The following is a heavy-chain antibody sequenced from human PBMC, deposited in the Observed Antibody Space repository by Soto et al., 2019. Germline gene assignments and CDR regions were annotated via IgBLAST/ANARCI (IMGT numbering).Heavy chain of an antibody. J-gene: IGHJ4*02. CDR3: ASLVLNYFDY. D-gene: IGHD2-8*01. CDR1: GGSFSGYY. CDR2: INHSGST. Sequence: SETLSLTCAVYGGSFSGYYWSWIRQPPGKGLEWIGEINHSGSTNYNPSLKSRVTISVDTSKNQFSLKLSSMTAADTAVYYCASLVLNYFDYWGQGTLVTVSS. V-gene: IGHV4-34*01.